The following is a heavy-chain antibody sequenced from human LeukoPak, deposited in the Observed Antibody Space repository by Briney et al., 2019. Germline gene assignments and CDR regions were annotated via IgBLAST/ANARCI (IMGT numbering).Heavy chain of an antibody. D-gene: IGHD3-10*01. CDR2: IAYDGSNK. V-gene: IGHV3-30*02. Sequence: GGSLRLSCAASGFTFISYGMHWVRQAPGKGLERVAFIAYDGSNKYYADSVKGRFTISRDNSKNTLSLQMNSLRAEDTAVYYCAKDHDYYGLESYWGQGTLVTVSS. CDR3: AKDHDYYGLESY. CDR1: GFTFISYG. J-gene: IGHJ4*02.